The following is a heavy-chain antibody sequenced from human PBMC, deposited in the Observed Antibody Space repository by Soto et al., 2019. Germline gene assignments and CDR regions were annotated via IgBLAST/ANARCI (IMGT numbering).Heavy chain of an antibody. V-gene: IGHV4-31*03. D-gene: IGHD2-15*01. J-gene: IGHJ4*02. CDR1: GDSLSSGTYY. CDR2: IYYTGST. CDR3: ARTSTVVSVDY. Sequence: LSLTCTVSGDSLSSGTYYWSWIRQHPGKGLEWIGYIYYTGSTFYNPSLKSRLNISLDTSGNHYSLKLSSVTAADTAVYYCARTSTVVSVDYWGPGTLVTVSS.